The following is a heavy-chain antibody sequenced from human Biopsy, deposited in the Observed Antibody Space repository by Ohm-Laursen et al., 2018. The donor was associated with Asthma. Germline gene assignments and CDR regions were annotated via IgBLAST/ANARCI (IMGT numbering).Heavy chain of an antibody. V-gene: IGHV1-69*13. CDR1: GDSFSNYA. Sequence: GASVKVSCKASGDSFSNYAISWVRQAPGQGLEWMGGLIPVLGTPDHAQMFGGRVTITADESTSTAYMELSSLSSEDTAVYYCAESDYYGSGYYYGMDVWGQGTTVTVSS. CDR2: LIPVLGTP. J-gene: IGHJ6*02. CDR3: AESDYYGSGYYYGMDV. D-gene: IGHD3-10*01.